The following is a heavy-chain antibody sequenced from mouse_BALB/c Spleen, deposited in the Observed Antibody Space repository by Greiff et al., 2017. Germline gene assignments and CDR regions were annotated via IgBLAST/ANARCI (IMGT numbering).Heavy chain of an antibody. V-gene: IGHV3-2*02. CDR1: GYSITSDYA. CDR2: ISYSGST. Sequence: DVQLVESGPGLVKPSQSLSLTCTVTGYSITSDYAWNWIRQFPGNKLEWMGYISYSGSTSYNPSLKSRISITRDTSKNQFFLQLNSVTTEDTATYYCARGGSAWFAYWGQGTLVTVSA. J-gene: IGHJ3*01. CDR3: ARGGSAWFAY.